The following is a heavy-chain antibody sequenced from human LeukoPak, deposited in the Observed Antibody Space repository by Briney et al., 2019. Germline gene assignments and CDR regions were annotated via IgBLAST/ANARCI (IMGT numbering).Heavy chain of an antibody. Sequence: GGSLRLSCAASGFTFSSYAMHWVRQAPGKGLEWVAVISYGGSNKYYADSVKGRFTISRDNSKNTLYLQMNSLRAEDTAVYYCARSPSTTGYYFDYWGQGTLVTVSS. D-gene: IGHD4-17*01. CDR1: GFTFSSYA. CDR3: ARSPSTTGYYFDY. CDR2: ISYGGSNK. J-gene: IGHJ4*02. V-gene: IGHV3-30-3*01.